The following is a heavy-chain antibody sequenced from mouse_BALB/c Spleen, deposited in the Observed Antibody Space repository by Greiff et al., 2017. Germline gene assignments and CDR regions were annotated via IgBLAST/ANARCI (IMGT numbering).Heavy chain of an antibody. V-gene: IGHV3-2*02. CDR3: ARKGMVTYYFDY. CDR2: ISYSGST. D-gene: IGHD2-2*01. Sequence: VQLKQSGPGLVKPSQSLSLTCTVTGYSITSDYAWNWIRQFPGNKLEWMGYISYSGSTSYNPSLKSRISITRDTSKNQFFLQLNSVTTEDTATYYCARKGMVTYYFDYWGQGTTLTVSS. CDR1: GYSITSDYA. J-gene: IGHJ2*01.